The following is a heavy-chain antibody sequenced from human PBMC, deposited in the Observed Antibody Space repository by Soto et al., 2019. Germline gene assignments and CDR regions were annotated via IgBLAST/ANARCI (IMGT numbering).Heavy chain of an antibody. Sequence: QVQLQESGPGLVKPSGTLSLTCAVSGGSISSSNWWSWVRQPPGKGLEWIGEIYHSVSTNYNPSLKCRVTISGDKSKSQFSLKLSSVTAADTAVYYCARGYKVGVGATWDDYWGQGTLVTVSS. CDR2: IYHSVST. J-gene: IGHJ4*02. CDR1: GGSISSSNW. CDR3: ARGYKVGVGATWDDY. D-gene: IGHD1-26*01. V-gene: IGHV4-4*02.